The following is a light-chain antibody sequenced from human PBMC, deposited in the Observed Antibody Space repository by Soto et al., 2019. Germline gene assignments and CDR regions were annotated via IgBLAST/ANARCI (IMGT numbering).Light chain of an antibody. CDR1: TTDIGGYKF. J-gene: IGLJ2*01. CDR2: EVS. CDR3: SSYASGNTLVL. V-gene: IGLV2-14*01. Sequence: QSVLTQPASVSGSPGQSITISCTGTTTDIGGYKFVSWYQQYPGKAPKLIIYEVSNRPSGVPNRFSGSESGNTASLTISGLQSEDEADYYCSSYASGNTLVLFGGGTKVTVL.